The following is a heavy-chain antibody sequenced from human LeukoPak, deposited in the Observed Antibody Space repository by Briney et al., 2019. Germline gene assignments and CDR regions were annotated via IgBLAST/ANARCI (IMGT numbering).Heavy chain of an antibody. J-gene: IGHJ4*02. V-gene: IGHV3-30*01. Sequence: GGSLRLSCAAPGFTFSSYAMHWVRQAPGKGLEWVAVISYDGSNKYYAVSVKGRFTISRDNSKNTLYLQMNSLRAEDTAVYYCARGGSSSFCFDYWGQGTLVTVSS. D-gene: IGHD6-6*01. CDR2: ISYDGSNK. CDR3: ARGGSSSFCFDY. CDR1: GFTFSSYA.